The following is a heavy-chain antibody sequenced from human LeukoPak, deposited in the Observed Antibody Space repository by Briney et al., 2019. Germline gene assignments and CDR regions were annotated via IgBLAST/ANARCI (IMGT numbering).Heavy chain of an antibody. CDR3: ARDVPKVGAAAGV. D-gene: IGHD6-13*01. J-gene: IGHJ4*02. CDR1: GFTVSSNY. Sequence: PGGSLRLSCAASGFTVSSNYMTWVRQAPGKGLEWVSDIYGGGSTYYADSVKGRFTISRDNSKNTLYLQMNSLRAGDTAMYYCARDVPKVGAAAGVWGQGTLVTVSS. CDR2: IYGGGST. V-gene: IGHV3-66*01.